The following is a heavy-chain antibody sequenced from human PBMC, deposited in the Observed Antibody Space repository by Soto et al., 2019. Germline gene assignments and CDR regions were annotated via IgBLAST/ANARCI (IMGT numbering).Heavy chain of an antibody. CDR3: AKDLLLTTITTVGD. CDR2: ISYDGNNN. D-gene: IGHD4-17*01. J-gene: IGHJ4*02. Sequence: QVQLVESGGGVVQPGRSLRLSCAASGFIFSTYGMHWVRQAPGKGLEWLSVISYDGNNNYYADSVKGRFTISRDNSKNPLWPQMESLRTEDTAVYYCAKDLLLTTITTVGDWGQGTLGTVSS. V-gene: IGHV3-30*18. CDR1: GFIFSTYG.